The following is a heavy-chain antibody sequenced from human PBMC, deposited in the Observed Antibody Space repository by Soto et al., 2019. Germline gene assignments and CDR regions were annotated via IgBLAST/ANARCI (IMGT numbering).Heavy chain of an antibody. Sequence: EVQQLESGGGLVQPGGSLRLSCAASGFTFSSYGMSWVRQAPGKGLEWVSAISGSGGSTYNADSVKGRFTISRDNSKNTLYLQINSLRGEDTAVYYCPKNEGYSSGWYLDWGQGTLVTVSS. D-gene: IGHD6-19*01. CDR2: ISGSGGST. J-gene: IGHJ4*02. CDR1: GFTFSSYG. CDR3: PKNEGYSSGWYLD. V-gene: IGHV3-23*01.